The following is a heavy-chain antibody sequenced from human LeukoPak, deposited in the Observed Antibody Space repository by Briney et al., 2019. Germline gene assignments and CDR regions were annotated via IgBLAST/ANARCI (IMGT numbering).Heavy chain of an antibody. CDR2: ISADGQVT. Sequence: RGSLRLSCAGSGLAFGTYAMSWVRQAPGMGLEWVSSISADGQVTYYADSVEGRFTVSRDNSKSKLYLQLNSLRAEDTATYYCARDPYNTILYRLAHWGQGTLVTVSS. J-gene: IGHJ4*02. V-gene: IGHV3-23*01. CDR3: ARDPYNTILYRLAH. CDR1: GLAFGTYA. D-gene: IGHD3-10*01.